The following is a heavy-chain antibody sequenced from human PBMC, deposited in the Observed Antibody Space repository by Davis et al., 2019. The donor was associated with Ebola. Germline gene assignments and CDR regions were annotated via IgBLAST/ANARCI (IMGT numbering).Heavy chain of an antibody. D-gene: IGHD4-17*01. CDR2: ISSNGGST. V-gene: IGHV3-64D*08. CDR1: GFTFSSYA. Sequence: GESLKISCAASGFTFSSYAMHWVRQAPGRGLEYVSAISSNGGSTYYADSVKGRFTISRDNSKNTLYLQMSSLRAEDTAVYYCVRDLNTVTTLIYYYYGMDVWGQGTTVTVSS. CDR3: VRDLNTVTTLIYYYYGMDV. J-gene: IGHJ6*02.